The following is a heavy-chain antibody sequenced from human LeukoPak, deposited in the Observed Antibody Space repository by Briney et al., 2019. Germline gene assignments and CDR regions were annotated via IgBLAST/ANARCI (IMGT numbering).Heavy chain of an antibody. CDR1: GFTFSGYW. CDR3: VRETAYRFVP. CDR2: IKSDGSWT. V-gene: IGHV3-74*01. Sequence: GGSLSHSCAASGFTFSGYWMNWVRQAPGKGLVWVSTIKSDGSWTTYADSVKGRFTISRDNAKNTLYLQMNSLRDEDTAVYFCVRETAYRFVPWGQGTRLIVSS. D-gene: IGHD1-1*01. J-gene: IGHJ1*01.